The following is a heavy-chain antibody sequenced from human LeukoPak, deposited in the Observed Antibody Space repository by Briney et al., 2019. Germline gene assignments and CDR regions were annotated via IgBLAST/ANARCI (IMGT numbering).Heavy chain of an antibody. V-gene: IGHV4-38-2*02. CDR3: ARHVITMVRGVITNGFDP. Sequence: SETLSLTCSVSGYSISTGFYWGWIRQPPGKGLEWIGTTDHSGSTNYNQSLKSRVTITVDTSKNQFSLKLSSVTAADTAVYYCARHVITMVRGVITNGFDPWGQGTLVTVSS. D-gene: IGHD3-10*01. CDR2: TDHSGST. J-gene: IGHJ5*02. CDR1: GYSISTGFY.